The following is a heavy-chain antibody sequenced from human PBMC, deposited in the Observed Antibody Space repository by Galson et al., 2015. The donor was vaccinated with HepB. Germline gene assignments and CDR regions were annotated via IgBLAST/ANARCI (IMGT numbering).Heavy chain of an antibody. J-gene: IGHJ5*02. Sequence: SLRLSCAASGFSVSSNYMTWVRQAPGKGLEWVSVVYSSGSTYYVDSVKGRFTISRDNSNNTLYLQMNSLRAEDTAVYFCARGGGITGTMVAWGQGTLVSVSS. CDR3: ARGGGITGTMVA. V-gene: IGHV3-66*02. D-gene: IGHD1-20*01. CDR1: GFSVSSNY. CDR2: VYSSGST.